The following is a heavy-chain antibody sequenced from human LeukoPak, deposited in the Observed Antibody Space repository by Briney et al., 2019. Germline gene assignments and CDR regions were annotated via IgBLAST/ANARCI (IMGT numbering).Heavy chain of an antibody. V-gene: IGHV3-21*01. CDR2: ISYSSNYI. CDR3: ARERGSGWGGGIQH. D-gene: IGHD6-19*01. J-gene: IGHJ1*01. Sequence: GGSLRLSCAASGFTFSSYTMNRVRQAPGRGLEWVSCISYSSNYIYYADSVKGRFTISRDNTKNSLYLQMNSLRAEDTAVYYCARERGSGWGGGIQHWGQGTLVTVSS. CDR1: GFTFSSYT.